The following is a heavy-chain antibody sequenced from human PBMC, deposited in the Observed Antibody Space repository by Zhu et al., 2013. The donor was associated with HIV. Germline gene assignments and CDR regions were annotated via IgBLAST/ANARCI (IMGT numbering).Heavy chain of an antibody. CDR2: IYYSGST. V-gene: IGHV4-59*01. CDR3: ASRSYFHSTGYFYLDAFDI. J-gene: IGHJ3*02. D-gene: IGHD3-22*01. Sequence: VQLQESGPGLVKPSETLSLTCTVSGGSISSYYWSWIRQPPGKGLEWIGYIYYSGSTNYNPSLKSRVTISVDTSKNQFSLKLSSVTAADTAVYYCASRSYFHSTGYFYLDAFDIWGQGTMVTVSS. CDR1: GGSISSYY.